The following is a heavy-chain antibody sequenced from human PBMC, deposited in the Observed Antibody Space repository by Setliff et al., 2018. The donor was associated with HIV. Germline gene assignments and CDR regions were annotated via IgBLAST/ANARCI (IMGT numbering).Heavy chain of an antibody. D-gene: IGHD4-17*01. CDR1: GGSISSYY. Sequence: SETLSLTCTVSGGSISSYYWSWIRQPAGKGLEWIGRFYTSGSTNYNPSLKSRVTISVDTSKNQFSLKLSSVTAADTAVYYCARTVNDYGDYYFDYWGQGTLVTVSS. V-gene: IGHV4-4*07. CDR2: FYTSGST. CDR3: ARTVNDYGDYYFDY. J-gene: IGHJ4*02.